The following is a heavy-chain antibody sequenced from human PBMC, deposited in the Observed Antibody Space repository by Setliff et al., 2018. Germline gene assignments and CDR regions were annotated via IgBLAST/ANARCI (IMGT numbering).Heavy chain of an antibody. CDR3: ARDGYPGTS. Sequence: PSETLSLTCTVSGGSISSGTNYWSWIRQPAGRGLEWIGHIDPSGNTNYQPSLKSRVTISGDTSKNQFSLKLTSVTAADTAVYYCARDGYPGTSWGQGTLVTVSS. J-gene: IGHJ5*02. V-gene: IGHV4-61*09. D-gene: IGHD2-2*03. CDR1: GGSISSGTNY. CDR2: IDPSGNT.